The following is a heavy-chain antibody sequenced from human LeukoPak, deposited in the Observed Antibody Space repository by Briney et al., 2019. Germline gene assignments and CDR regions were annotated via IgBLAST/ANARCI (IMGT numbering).Heavy chain of an antibody. CDR1: GGSISSYY. V-gene: IGHV4-59*01. J-gene: IGHJ4*02. CDR2: IYYSGST. Sequence: SETLSLTCTVSGGSISSYYWSWLRQPPGKGLEWIGYIYYSGSTNYNPSLKSRVTISVDTSKNQFSLKLSSVTAADTAVYYCARVRDSSGYPFDYWGQGTLVTVSS. D-gene: IGHD3-22*01. CDR3: ARVRDSSGYPFDY.